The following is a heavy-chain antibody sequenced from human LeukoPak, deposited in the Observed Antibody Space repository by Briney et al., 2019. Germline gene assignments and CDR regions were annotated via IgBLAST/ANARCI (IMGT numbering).Heavy chain of an antibody. D-gene: IGHD5-24*01. Sequence: SETLSLTCTVSGGSISSSSYYWGWIRQPPGKGLEWIGSIYYSGRTYYNPSLKSRITISVDTSKNQFSLKLNSVTAAGAAVYYCAREGGYIYIGGQGTLVTVSS. V-gene: IGHV4-39*07. CDR2: IYYSGRT. J-gene: IGHJ4*02. CDR1: GGSISSSSYY. CDR3: AREGGYIYI.